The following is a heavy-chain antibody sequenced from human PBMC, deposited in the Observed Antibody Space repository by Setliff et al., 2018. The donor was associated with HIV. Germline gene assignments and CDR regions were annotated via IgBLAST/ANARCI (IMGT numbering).Heavy chain of an antibody. D-gene: IGHD3-10*01. V-gene: IGHV3-21*01. Sequence: PGESLKISCAASGFTFSEYCMHWVRRAPGKGLVWVSSINNGGIYIYYADSVKGRFTISRDNTKNLLYLQMNSLRAEDTAVYYCAKEGIHPFDYWGQGTLVTVSS. CDR1: GFTFSEYC. CDR2: INNGGIYI. J-gene: IGHJ4*02. CDR3: AKEGIHPFDY.